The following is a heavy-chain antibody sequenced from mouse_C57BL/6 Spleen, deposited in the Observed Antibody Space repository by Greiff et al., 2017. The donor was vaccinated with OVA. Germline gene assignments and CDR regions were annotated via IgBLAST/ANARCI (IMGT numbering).Heavy chain of an antibody. CDR2: IYPGSGST. V-gene: IGHV1-55*01. Sequence: QVQLQQPGAELVKPGASVKMSCKASGYTFTSYWITWVKQRPGQGLEWIGDIYPGSGSTNYNEKFKSKATLTVDTSSSTAYMQLSSLTSEDSAVYYCAREGGSSGYFAYWGQGTLVTVSA. J-gene: IGHJ3*01. CDR1: GYTFTSYW. D-gene: IGHD3-2*02. CDR3: AREGGSSGYFAY.